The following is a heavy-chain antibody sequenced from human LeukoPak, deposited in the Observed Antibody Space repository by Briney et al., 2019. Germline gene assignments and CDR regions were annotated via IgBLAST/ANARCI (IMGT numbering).Heavy chain of an antibody. D-gene: IGHD3-10*01. CDR3: ARGEGYYADY. Sequence: SETLSLTCAVYGESFSGYYWSWIRQPPGKWLEWIGEINHSGSTHYNPSLKSRITISVDTSKNQFSLKLSSVTAADTAVYYCARGEGYYADYWGQGTLVTVSS. CDR2: INHSGST. CDR1: GESFSGYY. V-gene: IGHV4-34*01. J-gene: IGHJ4*02.